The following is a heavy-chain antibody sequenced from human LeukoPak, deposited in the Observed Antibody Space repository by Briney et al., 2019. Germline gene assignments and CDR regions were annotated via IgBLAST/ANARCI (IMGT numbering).Heavy chain of an antibody. D-gene: IGHD2-15*01. Sequence: ASVKVSCKASGYTFTGYYMHWVRQAPGQGLEWMGWINPNSGGTNYAQKFQGWVTMTRDTSISTAYMELSRLRSDDTAVYYCARVGVVVASDAFDIWGQGTMVTVSS. CDR2: INPNSGGT. CDR3: ARVGVVVASDAFDI. J-gene: IGHJ3*02. V-gene: IGHV1-2*04. CDR1: GYTFTGYY.